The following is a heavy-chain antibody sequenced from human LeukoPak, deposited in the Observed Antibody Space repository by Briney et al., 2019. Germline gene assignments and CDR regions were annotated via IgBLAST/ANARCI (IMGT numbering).Heavy chain of an antibody. V-gene: IGHV1-2*06. Sequence: ASVKVSCKASGYTFTGYYMHWVRQAPGQGLEWMGQINPNSGGTNYAQKFQGRVTMTRDTSISTAYMELSRLRSDDTAVYYCARDFNYDILTGNWFDPWGQGTLVTVSS. D-gene: IGHD3-9*01. J-gene: IGHJ5*02. CDR3: ARDFNYDILTGNWFDP. CDR2: INPNSGGT. CDR1: GYTFTGYY.